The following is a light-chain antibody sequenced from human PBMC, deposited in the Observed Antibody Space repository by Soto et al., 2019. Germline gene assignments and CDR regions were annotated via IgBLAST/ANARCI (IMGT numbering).Light chain of an antibody. V-gene: IGLV1-47*01. CDR2: RNN. J-gene: IGLJ2*01. Sequence: QSVLTQPPSASGTPGQRVTISCSGSSSNIGSNYVFWYPHLPGTAPKLLIYRNNQRPSGVPDRFSGSKSGTSASLAISGLRSEDETDYYCAAWDDSLSGVVFGGGTKLTFL. CDR1: SSNIGSNY. CDR3: AAWDDSLSGVV.